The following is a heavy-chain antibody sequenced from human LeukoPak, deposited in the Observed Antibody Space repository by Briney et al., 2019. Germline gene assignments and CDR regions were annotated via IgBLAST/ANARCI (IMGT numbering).Heavy chain of an antibody. V-gene: IGHV3-23*01. D-gene: IGHD2-2*01. J-gene: IGHJ4*02. CDR2: ISGSGGST. CDR1: GFTFSSYA. Sequence: PGGSLRLSCAASGFTFSSYAMSWVRQAPGKGLEWVSAISGSGGSTYYADSVKGRFTISRDNAKNSLYLQMNSLRAEDTAVYYCASEGYCSSTSCLYWGQGTLVTVSS. CDR3: ASEGYCSSTSCLY.